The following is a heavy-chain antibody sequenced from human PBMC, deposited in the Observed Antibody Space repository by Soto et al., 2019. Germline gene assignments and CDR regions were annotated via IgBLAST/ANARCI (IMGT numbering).Heavy chain of an antibody. CDR1: GFTFSNYG. CDR2: VSYGGNLK. Sequence: QVQLVESGGGVVQPGRSLRLSCAASGFTFSNYGMQWVHQAPGKGLEWVAVVSYGGNLKFYADSVKGRFTISRDNSKNTLYLQMNSLRAEDTAIYYCAKERTAYTAAEFDFWGQGTLVTVSS. V-gene: IGHV3-30*18. CDR3: AKERTAYTAAEFDF. J-gene: IGHJ4*02. D-gene: IGHD3-16*01.